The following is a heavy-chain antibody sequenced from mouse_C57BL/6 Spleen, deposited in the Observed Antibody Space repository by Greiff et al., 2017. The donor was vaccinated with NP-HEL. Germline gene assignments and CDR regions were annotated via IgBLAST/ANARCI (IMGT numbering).Heavy chain of an antibody. V-gene: IGHV5-12*01. Sequence: EVKVVESGGGLVQPGGSLKLSCAASGFTFSDYYMYWVRQTPEKRLEWVAYISNGGGSTYYPDTVKGRFTISRDNAKNTLYLQMSRLKSEDTAMYYCASYYYGSPFAYWGQGTLVTVSA. J-gene: IGHJ3*01. CDR2: ISNGGGST. CDR3: ASYYYGSPFAY. CDR1: GFTFSDYY. D-gene: IGHD1-1*01.